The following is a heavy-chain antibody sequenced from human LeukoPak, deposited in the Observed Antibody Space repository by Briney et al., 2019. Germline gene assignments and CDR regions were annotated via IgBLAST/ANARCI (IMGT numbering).Heavy chain of an antibody. CDR2: ISDSGDQT. J-gene: IGHJ4*02. V-gene: IGHV3-23*01. CDR3: AKEITLTTSYFDY. Sequence: GGSLRLSCAASGFTFSSYSLNWVPQAPGKGLEWVSGISDSGDQTYYADSVRARFTISGYNSKNTLYLQVNSLRAEDTALYYCAKEITLTTSYFDYWGQGTPVTVSS. D-gene: IGHD4-17*01. CDR1: GFTFSSYS.